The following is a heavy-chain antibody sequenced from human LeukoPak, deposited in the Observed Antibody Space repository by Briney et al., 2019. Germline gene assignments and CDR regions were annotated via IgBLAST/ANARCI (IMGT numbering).Heavy chain of an antibody. V-gene: IGHV4-34*01. Sequence: SETLSLTCAVYGGSFSGYYWSWIRQPPGKGLEWIGEINHSGSTNYNPSLKSRVTISVGTSKNQFSLKLSSVTAADTAVYYCARRAAAQPRWGQGTLVTVSS. J-gene: IGHJ4*02. CDR1: GGSFSGYY. CDR2: INHSGST. CDR3: ARRAAAQPR. D-gene: IGHD6-13*01.